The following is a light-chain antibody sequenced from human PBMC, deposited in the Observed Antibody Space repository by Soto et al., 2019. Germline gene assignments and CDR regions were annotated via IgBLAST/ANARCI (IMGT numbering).Light chain of an antibody. Sequence: DIQMTQSPSSLSASVGDRVTITCQASQDISNYLNWYQQKPGKAPKLLIYDASNLETGGPSRFSGSGPGTDFTFTISSLQPEDIATYYCQQDDNLPTFGPGTKVDIK. J-gene: IGKJ3*01. CDR1: QDISNY. CDR3: QQDDNLPT. V-gene: IGKV1-33*01. CDR2: DAS.